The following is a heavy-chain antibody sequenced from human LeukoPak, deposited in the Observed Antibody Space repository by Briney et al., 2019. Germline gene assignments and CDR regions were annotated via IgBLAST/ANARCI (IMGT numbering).Heavy chain of an antibody. V-gene: IGHV4-59*08. D-gene: IGHD3-16*02. CDR2: IYYSGTT. J-gene: IGHJ4*02. CDR3: ARGLQYDYVWGSYLDY. Sequence: PSETLSLTCTVSGGSISSHFWSWIRQPPGKGLEWIGYIYYSGTTNYNPSLESRATISIDTSKTQFSLKLSSVTAADTAVYYCARGLQYDYVWGSYLDYWGQGTLVTVSS. CDR1: GGSISSHF.